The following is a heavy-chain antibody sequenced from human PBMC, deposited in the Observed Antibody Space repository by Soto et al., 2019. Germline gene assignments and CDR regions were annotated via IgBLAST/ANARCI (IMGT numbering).Heavy chain of an antibody. CDR1: GFTFSSYA. J-gene: IGHJ4*02. V-gene: IGHV3-23*01. Sequence: GGSLRLSCATSGFTFSSYAMGWVRRAPGKGLEWVSAITGSGGSTYYADSVKGRFTISRDNSKNTLYLQMNSLRAEDTAVYYCARDYGDYSFDYWGPGTLVTVSS. CDR2: ITGSGGST. CDR3: ARDYGDYSFDY. D-gene: IGHD4-17*01.